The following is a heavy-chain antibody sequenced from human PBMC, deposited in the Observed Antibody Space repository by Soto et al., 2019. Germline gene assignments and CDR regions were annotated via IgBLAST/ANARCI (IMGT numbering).Heavy chain of an antibody. V-gene: IGHV4-59*01. CDR2: IYYSGST. Sequence: SETLSLTCTVSGGSISSYYWSWIRQPPGKGLEWIGYIYYSGSTNYNPSLKSRVTISVDTSKNQFSLKLSSVTAADTAVYYCARVSVVVVPAAMSHYYYMDVWGKGTTVTVSS. CDR1: GGSISSYY. CDR3: ARVSVVVVPAAMSHYYYMDV. J-gene: IGHJ6*03. D-gene: IGHD2-2*01.